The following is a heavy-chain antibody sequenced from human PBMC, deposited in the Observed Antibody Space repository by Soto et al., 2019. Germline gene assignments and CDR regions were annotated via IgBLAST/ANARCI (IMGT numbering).Heavy chain of an antibody. CDR3: AKQGGYSNGWLDI. Sequence: EVQLLESGGGLVEPGGSLRLSCAASGFTFSSYAMSWVRQAPGKGLEWVSAISGSGGTTYHADSVKGRFTISRDNSKNTLSLQMNSLRAEDTAVYYCAKQGGYSNGWLDIWGQGTMVTVSS. CDR2: ISGSGGTT. CDR1: GFTFSSYA. D-gene: IGHD6-19*01. V-gene: IGHV3-23*01. J-gene: IGHJ3*02.